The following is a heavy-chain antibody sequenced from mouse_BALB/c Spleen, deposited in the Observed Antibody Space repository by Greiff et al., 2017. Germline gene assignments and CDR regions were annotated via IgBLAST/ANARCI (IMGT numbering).Heavy chain of an antibody. V-gene: IGHV3-8*02. CDR1: GDSITSGY. CDR2: ISYSGST. D-gene: IGHD2-4*01. Sequence: DVHLVESGPSLVKPSQTLSLTCSVTGDSITSGYWNWIRKFPGNKLEYMGYISYSGSTYYNPSLKSRISITRDTSKNQYYLQLNSVTTEDTATYYCARWKSTMITTEAMDYWGQGTSVTVSS. CDR3: ARWKSTMITTEAMDY. J-gene: IGHJ4*01.